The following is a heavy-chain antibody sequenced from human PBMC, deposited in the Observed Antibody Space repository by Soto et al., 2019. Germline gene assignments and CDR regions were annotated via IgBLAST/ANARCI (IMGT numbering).Heavy chain of an antibody. CDR2: INHSGST. CDR1: GGSFSGYY. D-gene: IGHD3-22*01. CDR3: ARDLSYYYDSSGYLWGNAFDI. J-gene: IGHJ3*02. V-gene: IGHV4-34*01. Sequence: QVQLQQWGAGLLKPSETLSLTCAVYGGSFSGYYWSWIRQPPGKGLEWIGEINHSGSTNYNPSLKIRVTISVDTSKNQFSLKLSSVTAADTAVYYCARDLSYYYDSSGYLWGNAFDIWGQGTMVTVSS.